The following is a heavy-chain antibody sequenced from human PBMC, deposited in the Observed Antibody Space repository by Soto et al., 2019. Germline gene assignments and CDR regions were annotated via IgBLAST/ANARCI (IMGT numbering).Heavy chain of an antibody. CDR3: ARALGYGDYLFYFDY. V-gene: IGHV3-53*01. Sequence: EVQLVESGGGLIQPGGSLRLSCAASGFIVSSNYMTWVRQAPGKGLEWVSVVYSGGSTYYADSVKGRFTISRDNSKNPLYLQMNSLKAEDTAVYYCARALGYGDYLFYFDYWGQGTLVTVSS. D-gene: IGHD4-17*01. J-gene: IGHJ4*02. CDR2: VYSGGST. CDR1: GFIVSSNY.